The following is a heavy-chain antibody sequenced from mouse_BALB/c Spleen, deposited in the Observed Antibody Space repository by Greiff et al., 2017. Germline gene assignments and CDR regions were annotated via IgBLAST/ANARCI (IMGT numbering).Heavy chain of an antibody. D-gene: IGHD1-2*01. Sequence: EVQLQQSGAELVRSGASVKLSCTASGFNITDYYMHWVKQRPEQGLEWIGWIDPENGDTEYDPKFQGKATMTADTSSNTAYLQLSSLTSEDTAVYYCNGGDGNYDAMDYWGQGTSVTVSS. CDR3: NGGDGNYDAMDY. J-gene: IGHJ4*01. V-gene: IGHV14-4*02. CDR1: GFNITDYY. CDR2: IDPENGDT.